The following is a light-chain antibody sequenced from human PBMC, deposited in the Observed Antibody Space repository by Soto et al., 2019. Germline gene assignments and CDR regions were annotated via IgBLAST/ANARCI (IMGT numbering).Light chain of an antibody. CDR1: SSNIGHSS. CDR2: DND. Sequence: QSVLTQPPSVSAAPGQRVTISCSGSSSNIGHSSVSWYQQLPGTAPKLLVYDNDKRPSGIPARFSGSKSATTATLGIAGLQTGDEDDYYCGTWDSSLSAGVFGTGTKLTVL. CDR3: GTWDSSLSAGV. J-gene: IGLJ1*01. V-gene: IGLV1-51*01.